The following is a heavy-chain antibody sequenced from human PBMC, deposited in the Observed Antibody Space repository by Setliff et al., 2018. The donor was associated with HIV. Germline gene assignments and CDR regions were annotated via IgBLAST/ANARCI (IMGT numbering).Heavy chain of an antibody. CDR3: ARDQADVYNYLLSGAFDF. Sequence: GGSLRLSCAASGFSFRIYAMSWVHQAPGKGLEWVSTIGGSGDSTYYADSVKGRFTISRDNSRNTLYLQMNSLSAGDTAVYYCARDQADVYNYLLSGAFDFWGQGAMVTVSS. CDR2: IGGSGDST. J-gene: IGHJ3*01. V-gene: IGHV3-23*01. CDR1: GFSFRIYA. D-gene: IGHD3-10*01.